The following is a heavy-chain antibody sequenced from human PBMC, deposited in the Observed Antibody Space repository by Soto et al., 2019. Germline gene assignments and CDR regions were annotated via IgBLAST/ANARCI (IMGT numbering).Heavy chain of an antibody. CDR1: GFTFSSYA. J-gene: IGHJ4*02. V-gene: IGHV3-23*01. D-gene: IGHD6-13*01. CDR3: AKGYSSSWSPFDY. Sequence: GGSLRLSCAASGFTFSSYAMSWVRQAPGKGLEWVSAISGSGGSTYYADSVKGRFTISRDNSKNTLYLQMSSLRAEDTAVYYCAKGYSSSWSPFDYWGQGTLVTVSS. CDR2: ISGSGGST.